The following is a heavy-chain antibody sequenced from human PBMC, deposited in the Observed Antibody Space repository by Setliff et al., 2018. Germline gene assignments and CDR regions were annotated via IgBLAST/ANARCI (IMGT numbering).Heavy chain of an antibody. V-gene: IGHV3-7*04. CDR2: INQDGSGK. Sequence: PEGSLRLSCAASGFTFSSFWMSWVRQSPGKGLEWVANINQDGSGKYYVDSVKGRFTISRDNAKNSLSLQMNGLRVDDTAVYYCGRAGKPYAIDVWGQGTMVTVSS. CDR3: GRAGKPYAIDV. J-gene: IGHJ3*01. CDR1: GFTFSSFW.